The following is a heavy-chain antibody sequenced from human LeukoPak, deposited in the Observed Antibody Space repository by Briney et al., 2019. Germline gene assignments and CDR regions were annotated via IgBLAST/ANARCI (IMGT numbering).Heavy chain of an antibody. J-gene: IGHJ6*02. CDR3: AKGAEYYYGSGSYFSGRPQNYYYGMDV. D-gene: IGHD3-10*01. CDR1: GFTFSSYA. CDR2: ISGSGGST. Sequence: PGGSLRLSCAASGFTFSSYAMSWVRQAPGKGLEWVSAISGSGGSTYYADSVKGRFTISRDNSKNTLYLQMNSLRAEDTAVYYCAKGAEYYYGSGSYFSGRPQNYYYGMDVWGQGTTVTVSS. V-gene: IGHV3-23*01.